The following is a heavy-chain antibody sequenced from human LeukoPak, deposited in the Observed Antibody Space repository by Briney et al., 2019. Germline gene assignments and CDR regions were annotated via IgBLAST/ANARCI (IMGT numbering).Heavy chain of an antibody. D-gene: IGHD2-21*01. V-gene: IGHV3-23*01. J-gene: IGHJ4*02. CDR3: ARLDSYYYFDY. CDR1: GFRFSSYA. Sequence: GGSLRLSCAASGFRFSSYAMSWVRQAPGKGLEWVSAISGSGVSTYYADSVKGRFTVSRDNSKNTLYLQMSSLRAEDTAVYYCARLDSYYYFDYWGQGTLVTVSS. CDR2: ISGSGVST.